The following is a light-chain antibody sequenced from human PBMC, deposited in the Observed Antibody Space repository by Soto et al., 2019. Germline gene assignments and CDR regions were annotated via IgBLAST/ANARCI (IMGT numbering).Light chain of an antibody. CDR3: RSYTISRHYV. J-gene: IGLJ1*01. V-gene: IGLV2-14*03. Sequence: QSVLTQPASVSGSPGQSITISCTGTNSDVGSYNYVSWHQQHPGKAPKLMIYNVYDRPSGISNRFSGSKSGNTASLTISGLQGEYDADYYCRSYTISRHYVFGTGTKFTV. CDR2: NVY. CDR1: NSDVGSYNY.